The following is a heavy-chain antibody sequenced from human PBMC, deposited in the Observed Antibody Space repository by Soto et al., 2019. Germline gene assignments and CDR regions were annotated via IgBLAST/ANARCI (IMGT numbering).Heavy chain of an antibody. CDR3: ASLVAATKDAFDI. D-gene: IGHD2-15*01. Sequence: SETLSLTCTASGGSISSYYWSWIRQPPGKGLEWIGYIYYSGSTNYNPSLKSRVTISVDTSKNQFSLKLSSVTAADTAVYYCASLVAATKDAFDIWGQGTMVTVSS. V-gene: IGHV4-59*01. J-gene: IGHJ3*02. CDR2: IYYSGST. CDR1: GGSISSYY.